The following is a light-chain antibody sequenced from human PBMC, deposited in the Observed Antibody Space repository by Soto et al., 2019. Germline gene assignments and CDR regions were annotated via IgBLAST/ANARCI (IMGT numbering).Light chain of an antibody. CDR3: QQYGSSPNA. V-gene: IGKV3-20*01. Sequence: EIVLTQSPGTLSLSPGERATLSCRASQSVSSNYLAWYQQKLGQAPRLLIYGVSSRATGIPDRFSGSGSGTGFTLTISRLEPEDFAVYYCQQYGSSPNAFGQGTRLEIK. CDR2: GVS. J-gene: IGKJ5*01. CDR1: QSVSSNY.